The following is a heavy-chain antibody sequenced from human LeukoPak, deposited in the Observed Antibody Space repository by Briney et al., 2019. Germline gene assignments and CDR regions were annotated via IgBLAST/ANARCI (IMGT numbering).Heavy chain of an antibody. Sequence: GGSLRLSCAASGFTFSSYGMHWVRQAPGKGLEWVAVIWYDGSNKYYADSVKGRFTISRDNSKNTLYLQMDSLRAEDTAVYYCAKAAAGHCSSTSCYLASFDYWGQGTLVTVSS. D-gene: IGHD2-2*01. CDR3: AKAAAGHCSSTSCYLASFDY. CDR2: IWYDGSNK. V-gene: IGHV3-33*06. CDR1: GFTFSSYG. J-gene: IGHJ4*02.